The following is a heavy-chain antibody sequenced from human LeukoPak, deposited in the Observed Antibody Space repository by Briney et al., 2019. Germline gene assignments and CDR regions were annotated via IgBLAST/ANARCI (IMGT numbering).Heavy chain of an antibody. CDR3: ARGDSGSYYSGDY. CDR1: GFTFDDYG. Sequence: PGGSLRLSCAASGFTFDDYGMGWVRQAPGKGLEWVSGINWNGGSTGYADSVKGRFTISRDNAKNSLYLQMNSLRAEDTASYYCARGDSGSYYSGDYWGQGTLVTVSS. J-gene: IGHJ4*02. D-gene: IGHD1-26*01. CDR2: INWNGGST. V-gene: IGHV3-20*04.